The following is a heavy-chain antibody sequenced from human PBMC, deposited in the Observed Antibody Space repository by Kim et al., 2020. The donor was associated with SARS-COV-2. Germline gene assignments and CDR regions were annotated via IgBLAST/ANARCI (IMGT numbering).Heavy chain of an antibody. V-gene: IGHV3-73*01. D-gene: IGHD2-15*01. Sequence: FGASVRGRFCISRDYSRNTAYLQMNSLEIEDTAVYYCTGRSGGGNKWYSDYWGQGTVVTVSS. CDR3: TGRSGGGNKWYSDY. J-gene: IGHJ4*02.